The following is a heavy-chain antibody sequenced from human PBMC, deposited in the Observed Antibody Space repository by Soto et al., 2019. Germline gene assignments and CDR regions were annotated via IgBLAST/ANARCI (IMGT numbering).Heavy chain of an antibody. J-gene: IGHJ4*02. CDR3: ARVIITATGTSGFDS. V-gene: IGHV4-30-4*01. CDR2: VDYSESA. D-gene: IGHD6-13*01. Sequence: QVQLQESGPGLVKPSQTLSLTCTVSGGSIRSSDYYWSWIRQPPGHELEWIGYVDYSESAYYNPSLQSRGFISIDTSKNQFSLTLSSVTAADTAVYYCARVIITATGTSGFDSWCQGTLVTVSS. CDR1: GGSIRSSDYY.